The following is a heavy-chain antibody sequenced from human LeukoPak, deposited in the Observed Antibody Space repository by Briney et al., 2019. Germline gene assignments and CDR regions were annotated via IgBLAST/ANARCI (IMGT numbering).Heavy chain of an antibody. Sequence: PGGSERLSCAASGFTFSSYGMHWIRQAPGKGLEWVAFIWYDGSNKYYADSVKGRFTISRDNSKNTLYLQMNSLRAEDTAVYYCAKDQGYCSGGSCYTGYWGQGTLVTVSS. CDR2: IWYDGSNK. V-gene: IGHV3-30*02. J-gene: IGHJ4*02. CDR1: GFTFSSYG. D-gene: IGHD2-15*01. CDR3: AKDQGYCSGGSCYTGY.